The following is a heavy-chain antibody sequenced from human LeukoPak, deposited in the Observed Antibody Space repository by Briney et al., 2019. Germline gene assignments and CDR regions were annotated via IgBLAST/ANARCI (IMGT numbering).Heavy chain of an antibody. CDR3: ARDGSGIAVAGGDH. CDR2: INPNSGGT. Sequence: ASVTVSFTSAGYTFTVNYMHWGRQAPAQGQGRVGWINPNSGGTNYAQKFQGRVTMTRDTSISTAYMELSRLRSDDTAVYYCARDGSGIAVAGGDHWGKGTLVTVSS. V-gene: IGHV1-2*02. J-gene: IGHJ4*02. D-gene: IGHD6-19*01. CDR1: GYTFTVNY.